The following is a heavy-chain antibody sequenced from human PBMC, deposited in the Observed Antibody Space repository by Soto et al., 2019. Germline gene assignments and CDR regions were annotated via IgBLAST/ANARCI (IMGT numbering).Heavy chain of an antibody. V-gene: IGHV4-39*07. CDR2: IYYSGST. Sequence: SETLSLTCTVSGGSISSSSYYWGWIRQPPGKGLEWIGSIYYSGSTYYNPSLKSRVTISVDTSKNQFSLKLSSVTAADTAVYYCARVSGESSGYYAFDIWGQGTMVTVSS. J-gene: IGHJ3*02. D-gene: IGHD3-22*01. CDR1: GGSISSSSYY. CDR3: ARVSGESSGYYAFDI.